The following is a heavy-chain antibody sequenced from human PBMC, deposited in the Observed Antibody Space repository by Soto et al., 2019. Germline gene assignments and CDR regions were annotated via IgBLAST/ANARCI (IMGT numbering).Heavy chain of an antibody. CDR1: GYTFTSYA. Sequence: ASVKVSCKASGYTFTSYAMHWVRQAPGQRLEWMGWINAGNGNTKYAQKFQGRVTMTRNTSISTAYMELSSLRSEDTAVYYCARRGEAAGRQRDRYAPWGQGTLVTVSS. J-gene: IGHJ5*02. D-gene: IGHD3-10*01. CDR3: ARRGEAAGRQRDRYAP. V-gene: IGHV1-3*01. CDR2: INAGNGNT.